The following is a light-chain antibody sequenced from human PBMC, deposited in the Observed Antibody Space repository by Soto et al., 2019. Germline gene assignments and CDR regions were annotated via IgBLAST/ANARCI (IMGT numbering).Light chain of an antibody. CDR2: EVS. J-gene: IGLJ2*01. V-gene: IGLV2-14*01. CDR1: SSDVGGSNY. CDR3: SSYTSSSTLD. Sequence: QSALTQPASVSGSPGQSITISCTGTSSDVGGSNYVSWYQQHPDKAPKLMIYEVSNRPSGVSNRFSGSKSGNTASLIISGLQAEDEADYYCSSYTSSSTLDIGGGTKLTVL.